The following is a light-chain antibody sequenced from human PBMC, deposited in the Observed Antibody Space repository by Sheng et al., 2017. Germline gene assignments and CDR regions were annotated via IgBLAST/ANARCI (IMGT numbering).Light chain of an antibody. CDR2: KTS. J-gene: IGKJ5*01. CDR3: QQGYSIPR. Sequence: DIQMTQSPSTLSASIGDRVTITCRASQSIANWLAWYQQKPGKAPNLIIYKTSTLQSGVPSRFSGSGSGTDFTLTISSLQPEDFATYYCQQGYSIPRFGQGTRLEIK. V-gene: IGKV1-5*03. CDR1: QSIANW.